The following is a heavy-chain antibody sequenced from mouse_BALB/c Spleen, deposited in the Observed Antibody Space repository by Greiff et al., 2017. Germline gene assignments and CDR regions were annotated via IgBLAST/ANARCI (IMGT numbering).Heavy chain of an antibody. Sequence: QVQLKQSAAELARPGASVKMSCKASGYTFTSYTMHWVKQRPGQGLEWIGYINPSSGYTEYNQKFKDKTTLTADKSSSTAYMQLSSLTSEDSAVYYCARLYYGNPYAMDYWGQGTSVTVSS. CDR1: GYTFTSYT. CDR2: INPSSGYT. J-gene: IGHJ4*01. CDR3: ARLYYGNPYAMDY. V-gene: IGHV1-4*02. D-gene: IGHD2-1*01.